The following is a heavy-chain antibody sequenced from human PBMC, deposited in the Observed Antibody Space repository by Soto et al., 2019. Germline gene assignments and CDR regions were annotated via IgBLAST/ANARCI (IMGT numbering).Heavy chain of an antibody. CDR3: SAVDGPSGLDY. V-gene: IGHV3-30-3*01. J-gene: IGHJ4*02. Sequence: PGGYIGLSCADSLFTFSSYAMHCARQAPGKGLEWVAVISYDGSNKYYADSVKGRFTISRDNSKNTLYLQMNSLRAEDTAVYYCSAVDGPSGLDYWGQGTMVTVSS. CDR2: ISYDGSNK. CDR1: LFTFSSYA. D-gene: IGHD6-19*01.